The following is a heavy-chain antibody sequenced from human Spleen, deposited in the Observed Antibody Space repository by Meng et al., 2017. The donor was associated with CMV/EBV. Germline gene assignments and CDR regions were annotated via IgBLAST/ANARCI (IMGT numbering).Heavy chain of an antibody. J-gene: IGHJ6*02. V-gene: IGHV3-11*04. D-gene: IGHD6-6*01. CDR2: ISSSGSTI. Sequence: GESLKISCAASGFTFSDYYMSWIRQAPGKGLEWVSYISSSGSTIYYADSVKGRFTISRDNAKNSLYLQMNSLRAEDTAVYYCARSSSGDRYYYYGMDVWGQGTTVTVSS. CDR3: ARSSSGDRYYYYGMDV. CDR1: GFTFSDYY.